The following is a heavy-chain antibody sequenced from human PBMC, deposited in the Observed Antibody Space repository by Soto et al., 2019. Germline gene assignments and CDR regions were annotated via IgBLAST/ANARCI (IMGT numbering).Heavy chain of an antibody. CDR3: AKGGSRGWSVDY. V-gene: IGHV3-23*01. CDR1: GFTFSTYA. Sequence: EVQLLESGGGLVQPGGSLRLSCAASGFTFSTYAMNWVRQAPGKGLEWVSGIGGSGDSTYYADSVKGRFTVSRDNSTNTLYLHMNSLRAEDTAVSYCAKGGSRGWSVDYWGQGTLVTVSS. J-gene: IGHJ4*02. D-gene: IGHD6-19*01. CDR2: IGGSGDST.